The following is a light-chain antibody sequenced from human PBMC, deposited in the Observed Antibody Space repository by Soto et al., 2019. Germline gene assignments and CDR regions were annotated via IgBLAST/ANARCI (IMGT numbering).Light chain of an antibody. J-gene: IGKJ1*01. CDR1: QSVSSSY. V-gene: IGKV3-20*01. CDR3: HQYGSSPWT. Sequence: EIVLTQSPGTLSLSPGERATLSCRASQSVSSSYLAWYQQKPGQAPRLLIYGASSRAAGIPDRFSGSGSRTDFTPTISRLEPEDFAVYYCHQYGSSPWTFGQGTKVEIK. CDR2: GAS.